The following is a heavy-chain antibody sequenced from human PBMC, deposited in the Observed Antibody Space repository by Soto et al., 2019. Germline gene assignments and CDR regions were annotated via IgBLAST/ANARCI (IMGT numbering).Heavy chain of an antibody. V-gene: IGHV4-39*01. Sequence: SETLSLTCTVSGGSISSSSYYWGWIRQAPGKGLEWIGSIYYSGSTYYNPSLKSRVTISVDTSKNQFSLKLSSVTAADTAVYYPIAAYNEIDYYYYGMDVWGQGTTVTVS. CDR3: IAAYNEIDYYYYGMDV. J-gene: IGHJ6*02. D-gene: IGHD6-13*01. CDR1: GGSISSSSYY. CDR2: IYYSGST.